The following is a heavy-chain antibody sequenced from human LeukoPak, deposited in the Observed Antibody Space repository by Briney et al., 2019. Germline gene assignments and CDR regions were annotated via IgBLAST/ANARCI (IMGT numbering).Heavy chain of an antibody. CDR3: TKDRAGYSSSSDAFDI. CDR1: GFTFSSYG. CDR2: ISYDGSNK. J-gene: IGHJ3*02. V-gene: IGHV3-30*18. D-gene: IGHD6-13*01. Sequence: GRSLRLSCAASGFTFSSYGMHWVRQAPGKGLEWVAVISYDGSNKYYADSVKGRFTISRDNSKNTLYLQMNSLRAEDTAVYYCTKDRAGYSSSSDAFDIWGQGTMVTVSS.